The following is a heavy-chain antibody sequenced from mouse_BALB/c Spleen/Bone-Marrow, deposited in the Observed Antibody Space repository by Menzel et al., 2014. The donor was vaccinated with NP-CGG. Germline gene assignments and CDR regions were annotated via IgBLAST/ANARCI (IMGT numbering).Heavy chain of an antibody. CDR2: IFPGTGTT. CDR1: GYTFTNYW. J-gene: IGHJ4*01. Sequence: QVQLQQPGAELVKPGASVKLSCKTSGYTFTNYWIQWVKQRPGQGLGWIGEIFPGTGTTYYNEKFKGKATPTIDTSSSTAYMQLSSLTSEDSAVYFCARHYYGSSDAMDYWGQGTSVTVSS. CDR3: ARHYYGSSDAMDY. V-gene: IGHV1S132*01. D-gene: IGHD1-1*01.